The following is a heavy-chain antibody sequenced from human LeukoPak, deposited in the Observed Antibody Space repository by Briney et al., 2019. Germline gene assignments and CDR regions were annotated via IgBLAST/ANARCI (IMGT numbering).Heavy chain of an antibody. CDR1: GYSFTSYW. J-gene: IGHJ5*02. Sequence: HGESLKISCKGSGYSFTSYWIGWVRQMPGKGLEWMGIIYPGDSDTRYSPSFQGQVTISADKSISTAYLQWSSLKASDTAMYYCARQILYSSSWYYWFDPWGQGTLVTVSS. V-gene: IGHV5-51*01. D-gene: IGHD6-13*01. CDR2: IYPGDSDT. CDR3: ARQILYSSSWYYWFDP.